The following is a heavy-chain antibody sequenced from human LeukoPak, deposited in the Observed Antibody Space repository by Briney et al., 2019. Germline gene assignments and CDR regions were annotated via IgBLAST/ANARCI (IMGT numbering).Heavy chain of an antibody. D-gene: IGHD6-13*01. V-gene: IGHV3-20*04. J-gene: IGHJ4*02. CDR3: ARAHTEQELVFNLDY. Sequence: PGGSLRLSCAASGFTFDDYGMSWVRQAPGKGLEWVSGINWNGGSTGYADSVKGRFTISRDNAKNSLYLQMNSLRAEDTALYYCARAHTEQELVFNLDYWGQGTLVTVSS. CDR2: INWNGGST. CDR1: GFTFDDYG.